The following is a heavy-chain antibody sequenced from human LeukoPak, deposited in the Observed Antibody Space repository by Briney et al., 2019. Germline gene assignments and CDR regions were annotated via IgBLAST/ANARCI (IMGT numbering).Heavy chain of an antibody. CDR2: IYYSGST. CDR1: GGSISSGGYY. V-gene: IGHV4-31*03. J-gene: IGHJ4*02. D-gene: IGHD3-3*01. CDR3: ARFSAPKSITIFGVVINSCFDY. Sequence: SETLSLTCTVSGGSISSGGYYWSWIRQHPGKGLEWIGYIYYSGSTYYNPSLKSRVTISVDTSKNQFSLKLGSVTAADTAVYYCARFSAPKSITIFGVVINSCFDYWGQGTLVTVSS.